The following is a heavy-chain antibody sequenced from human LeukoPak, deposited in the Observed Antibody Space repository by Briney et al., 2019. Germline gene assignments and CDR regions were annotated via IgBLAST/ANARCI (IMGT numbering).Heavy chain of an antibody. CDR1: GYTFTNYA. D-gene: IGHD5-12*01. CDR2: ISAYNGNT. CDR3: ARVRNSGFRYVDS. Sequence: ASVKVSCKASGYTFTNYAISWVRQAPGQGLEWVVWISAYNGNTNYAQKLQGRVTMTTDTSTSTAYMDLRSLRSDDTAVYYCARVRNSGFRYVDSWGQGTLVTVSS. V-gene: IGHV1-18*01. J-gene: IGHJ4*02.